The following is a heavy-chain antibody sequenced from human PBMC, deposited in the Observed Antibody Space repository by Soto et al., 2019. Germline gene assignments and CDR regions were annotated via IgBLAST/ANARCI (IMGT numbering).Heavy chain of an antibody. D-gene: IGHD2-15*01. CDR2: IWYDGSNK. CDR3: ARDGYCSGGSCYSVPVFDY. V-gene: IGHV3-33*07. J-gene: IGHJ4*02. Sequence: PGGSLRLSCEASGFPFNRHWMYWVRQAPGKGLEWVAVIWYDGSNKYYADSVKGRFTISRDNSKNTLYLQMNSLRAEDTAVYYCARDGYCSGGSCYSVPVFDYWGQGTLVTVSS. CDR1: GFPFNRHW.